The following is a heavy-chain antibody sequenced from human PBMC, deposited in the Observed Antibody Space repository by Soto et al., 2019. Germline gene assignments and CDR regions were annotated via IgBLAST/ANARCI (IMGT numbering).Heavy chain of an antibody. CDR2: INRRGVT. CDR3: ARDAAEINSYYIDF. Sequence: GGSLRLSCAASGFDFSSHDMNWVRQAPGKGLEWIAYINRRGVTHYADSVEGRFTISRDNAQNSLFLQMLSLRDEDTAVYYCARDAAEINSYYIDFWGQGALVTVSS. V-gene: IGHV3-48*02. D-gene: IGHD3-16*01. CDR1: GFDFSSHD. J-gene: IGHJ4*02.